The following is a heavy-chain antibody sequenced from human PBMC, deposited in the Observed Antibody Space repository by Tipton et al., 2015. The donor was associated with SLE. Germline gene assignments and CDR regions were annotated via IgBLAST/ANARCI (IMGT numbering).Heavy chain of an antibody. CDR1: GYTFTTYG. Sequence: QVQLVQSGAEVKKPGASVRVSCKASGYTFTTYGISWVRQAPGQGLEWMGWISTYNGNTNYAQKLQGRVTMTSDTSTSTAYMELRSLRSDDTAIYYCARVRVDTAMGVFDFWGQGTLVTVSS. D-gene: IGHD5-18*01. CDR3: ARVRVDTAMGVFDF. CDR2: ISTYNGNT. V-gene: IGHV1-18*01. J-gene: IGHJ4*02.